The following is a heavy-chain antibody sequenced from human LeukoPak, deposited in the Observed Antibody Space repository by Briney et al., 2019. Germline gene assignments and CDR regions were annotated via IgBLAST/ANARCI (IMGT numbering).Heavy chain of an antibody. CDR2: IYYSGST. D-gene: IGHD3-3*01. J-gene: IGHJ4*02. CDR1: GGSISSSSYY. V-gene: IGHV4-39*01. CDR3: ARNLGPYYDFWSGTLRFDY. Sequence: SETLSLTCTVSGGSISSSSYYWGWIRQPPGKGLEWIGTIYYSGSTYYNPSLKSRVTISVDTSKNQFSLKLSSVTAADTAVYYCARNLGPYYDFWSGTLRFDYWGQGTLVTVSS.